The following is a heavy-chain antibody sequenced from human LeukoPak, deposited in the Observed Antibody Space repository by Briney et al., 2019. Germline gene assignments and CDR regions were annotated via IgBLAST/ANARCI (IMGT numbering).Heavy chain of an antibody. Sequence: GGSLRLSCAASGFTVSSNYMSWVRQAPGKGLEWVSVIYSGGSTYYADSVKGRFTISRHDSKNTLYLQMNSLRAEDTAIYYCARDLHYYVAMDVWGQGTTVTVSS. CDR1: GFTVSSNY. J-gene: IGHJ6*02. D-gene: IGHD3-10*02. CDR2: IYSGGST. V-gene: IGHV3-53*04. CDR3: ARDLHYYVAMDV.